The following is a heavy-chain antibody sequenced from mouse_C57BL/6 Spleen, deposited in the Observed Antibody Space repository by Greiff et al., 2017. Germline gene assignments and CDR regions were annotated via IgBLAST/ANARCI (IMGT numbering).Heavy chain of an antibody. CDR1: GYTFTDYY. CDR2: INPNNGGT. D-gene: IGHD4-1*01. J-gene: IGHJ3*01. V-gene: IGHV1-26*01. Sequence: VQLQQSGPELVKPGASVKISCKASGYTFTDYYMTWVKQSHGKSLEWIGDINPNNGGTSYNQKFKGKATLTVDKSSSTAYMELRSLTSEDSAVYYCATNWDVLFAYWGQGTLVTVA. CDR3: ATNWDVLFAY.